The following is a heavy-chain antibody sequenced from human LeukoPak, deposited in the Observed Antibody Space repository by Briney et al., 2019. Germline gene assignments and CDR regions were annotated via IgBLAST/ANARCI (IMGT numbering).Heavy chain of an antibody. CDR3: ASTLKRDY. CDR2: IKPDGSET. Sequence: GGSLRLSCAASGFSFSNYWMSWVRQAPGKGLEWVANIKPDGSETYYGDSVKGRFPISRDNAHNSLHLQMNSLRAEDTALYYCASTLKRDYWGQGTLVTVSS. J-gene: IGHJ4*02. CDR1: GFSFSNYW. V-gene: IGHV3-7*01.